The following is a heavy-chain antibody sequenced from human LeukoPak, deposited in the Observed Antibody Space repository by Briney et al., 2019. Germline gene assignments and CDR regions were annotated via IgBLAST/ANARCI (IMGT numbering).Heavy chain of an antibody. CDR1: GFTFSSYA. Sequence: TGGSLRLSCAASGFTFSSYAMSWVRQAPGKGLEWVSAISGSGGSTYYADSVKGRFTTSRDNSKNTLYLQMNSLRAEDTAVYYCAKAGIAAAGRGYFDYWGQGTLVTVSS. CDR3: AKAGIAAAGRGYFDY. J-gene: IGHJ4*02. D-gene: IGHD6-13*01. CDR2: ISGSGGST. V-gene: IGHV3-23*01.